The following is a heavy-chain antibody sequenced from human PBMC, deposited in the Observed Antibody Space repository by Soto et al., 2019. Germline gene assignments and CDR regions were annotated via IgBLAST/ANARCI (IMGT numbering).Heavy chain of an antibody. J-gene: IGHJ6*02. D-gene: IGHD2-2*01. CDR2: ISYDGSNK. CDR3: AKEDLPASEYYGMDV. Sequence: GGSLRLSCAASGFTFSSSGMHWVRQAPGKGLEWVAVISYDGSNKYYADSVKGRFTISRDNSKNTLYLQMNSLRAEDTAVYYCAKEDLPASEYYGMDVWGQGTTVTVSS. CDR1: GFTFSSSG. V-gene: IGHV3-30*18.